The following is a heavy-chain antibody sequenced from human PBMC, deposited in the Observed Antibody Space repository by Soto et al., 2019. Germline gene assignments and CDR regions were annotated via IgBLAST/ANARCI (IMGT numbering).Heavy chain of an antibody. CDR1: GFTFSSYW. V-gene: IGHV3-23*01. CDR3: AKPLRIVVAPDAFDI. CDR2: ISGSGGST. D-gene: IGHD3-22*01. Sequence: GGSLRLSCAASGFTFSSYWMSWVRQAPGKGLEWVSAISGSGGSTYYADSVKGRFTISRDNSKNTLYLQMNSLRAEDTAVYYCAKPLRIVVAPDAFDIWGQGTMVTVSS. J-gene: IGHJ3*02.